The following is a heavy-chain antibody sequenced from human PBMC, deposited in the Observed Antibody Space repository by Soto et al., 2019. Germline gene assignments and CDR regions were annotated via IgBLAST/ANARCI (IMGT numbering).Heavy chain of an antibody. J-gene: IGHJ5*02. CDR2: IWYDGSNK. Sequence: GGSLRLSCAASGFTFSSYGMHWVRQAPGKGLEWVAVIWYDGSNKYYADSVKGRFTISRDNSKNTLYLQMNSLRAEDTAVYYCARDKYVKRDYSNYQNWFDPWGQGTLVTVSS. CDR3: ARDKYVKRDYSNYQNWFDP. V-gene: IGHV3-33*01. CDR1: GFTFSSYG. D-gene: IGHD4-4*01.